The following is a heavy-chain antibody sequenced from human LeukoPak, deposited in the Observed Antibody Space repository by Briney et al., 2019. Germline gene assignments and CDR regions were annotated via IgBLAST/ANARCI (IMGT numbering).Heavy chain of an antibody. Sequence: ASVKVSCKASGYTFTSYYMHWVRQAPGQGLEWMGIINPSGGSTGYAQKFQGRVTMTRDTSTSTVYMELSSLRSEDTAVYYCARGCGGDCYEYYFDYWGQGTLVTVSS. CDR2: INPSGGST. D-gene: IGHD2-21*02. CDR3: ARGCGGDCYEYYFDY. CDR1: GYTFTSYY. J-gene: IGHJ4*02. V-gene: IGHV1-46*01.